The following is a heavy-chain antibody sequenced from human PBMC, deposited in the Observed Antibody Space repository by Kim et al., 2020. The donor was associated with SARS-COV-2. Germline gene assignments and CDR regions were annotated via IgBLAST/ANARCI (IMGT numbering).Heavy chain of an antibody. CDR2: IIPMFGTA. J-gene: IGHJ6*02. CDR1: GGTFSSYP. CDR3: ARGGEGGYSGYGYYPYGMDV. Sequence: SVKVSCKASGGTFSSYPISWVRQAPGQGLEWMGGIIPMFGTANYAQKFQGRITITADESTSTAYMELSTLRSGDTAVYFCARGGEGGYSGYGYYPYGMDVWGQGTTVTVSS. D-gene: IGHD5-12*01. V-gene: IGHV1-69*13.